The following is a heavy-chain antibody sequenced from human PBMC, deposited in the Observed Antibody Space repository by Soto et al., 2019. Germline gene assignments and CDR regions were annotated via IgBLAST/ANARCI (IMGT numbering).Heavy chain of an antibody. J-gene: IGHJ4*02. Sequence: HPGGSLRLSCAASGFTFSSYWMNWVRQAPGKGLEWVANINQDGNEDNLLDSVKGRFTISRDNAKNSLFLQMNSLRVDDTAVYYCARTGDGHHDFLDYWGPGALVTVSS. CDR2: INQDGNED. CDR3: ARTGDGHHDFLDY. CDR1: GFTFSSYW. D-gene: IGHD1-1*01. V-gene: IGHV3-7*01.